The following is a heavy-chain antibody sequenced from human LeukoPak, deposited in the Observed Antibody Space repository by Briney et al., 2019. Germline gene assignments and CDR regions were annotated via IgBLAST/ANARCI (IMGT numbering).Heavy chain of an antibody. D-gene: IGHD5-18*01. CDR1: GFTFSSYS. Sequence: GGSLRLSCAASGFTFSSYSMNWFRQAPGKGRDGVSSISSSSSYIYYADSVKGRFTISRDNAKNSLYLQMNSLRAEDTAVYYCARADWDTAMIDYWGQGTLVTVSS. CDR2: ISSSSSYI. V-gene: IGHV3-21*01. CDR3: ARADWDTAMIDY. J-gene: IGHJ4*02.